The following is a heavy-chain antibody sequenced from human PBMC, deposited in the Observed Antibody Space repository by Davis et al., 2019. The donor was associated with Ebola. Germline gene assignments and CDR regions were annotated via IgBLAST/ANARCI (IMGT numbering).Heavy chain of an antibody. V-gene: IGHV3-21*01. Sequence: GGSLRLSCAASGFTFSSYSMNWVRQAPGKGLEWVSSISSSSSYIYYADSVKGRFTISRDNAKNSLYLQMNSLRAEDTAVYYCAKSDCSSTSCYLGAYYYYGMDVWGQGTTVTVSS. CDR3: AKSDCSSTSCYLGAYYYYGMDV. J-gene: IGHJ6*02. CDR2: ISSSSSYI. D-gene: IGHD2-2*01. CDR1: GFTFSSYS.